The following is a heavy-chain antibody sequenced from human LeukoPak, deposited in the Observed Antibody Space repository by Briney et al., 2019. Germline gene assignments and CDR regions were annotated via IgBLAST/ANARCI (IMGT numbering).Heavy chain of an antibody. D-gene: IGHD4-23*01. Sequence: GGSLRLSCAASGFTFTDYYMTWIRLAPGMGLEWISYISRSGITIKYADSVKGRFTISRDNAKNSLYLQMNSLRAEDSAVYYCARDVSPPYGGNSFSFDSWGQGSLVTVSS. CDR3: ARDVSPPYGGNSFSFDS. CDR2: ISRSGITI. CDR1: GFTFTDYY. V-gene: IGHV3-11*04. J-gene: IGHJ4*02.